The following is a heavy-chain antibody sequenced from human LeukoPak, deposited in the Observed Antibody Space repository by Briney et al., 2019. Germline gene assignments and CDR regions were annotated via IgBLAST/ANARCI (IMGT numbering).Heavy chain of an antibody. V-gene: IGHV3-7*01. D-gene: IGHD7-27*01. CDR3: ARDLAWGAFDY. J-gene: IGHJ4*02. CDR1: GFTFTTYW. Sequence: PGGSLRLSCAASGFTFTTYWMSWVRQAPGKGLEWVANIKQDGNEKYYVDSVKGRFTISRDNAKNSLYLQMNSLRVEDTAVYYCARDLAWGAFDYWGQGTLVTVSS. CDR2: IKQDGNEK.